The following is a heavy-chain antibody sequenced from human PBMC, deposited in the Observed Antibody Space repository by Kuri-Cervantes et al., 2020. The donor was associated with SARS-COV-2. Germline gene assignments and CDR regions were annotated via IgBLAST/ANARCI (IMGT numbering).Heavy chain of an antibody. Sequence: GGSLRLSCAASGFTFSSYGMHWVRQAPGKGLEWVAFIRYDGSNKYYADSVKGRFTISRDNSKNTLYLQMNSLRAEDTAVYYCHLEVVPAATPGYMDVWGKGTTVTVSS. V-gene: IGHV3-30*02. D-gene: IGHD2-2*01. J-gene: IGHJ6*03. CDR2: IRYDGSNK. CDR3: HLEVVPAATPGYMDV. CDR1: GFTFSSYG.